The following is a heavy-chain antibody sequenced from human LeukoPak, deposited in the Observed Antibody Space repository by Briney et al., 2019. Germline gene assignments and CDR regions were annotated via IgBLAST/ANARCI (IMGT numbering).Heavy chain of an antibody. CDR1: GFSLSTSGMG. J-gene: IGHJ3*02. CDR3: ARIREDAFDI. Sequence: ESGPKLVKPTQTLTLTCTFFGFSLSTSGMGVGWIRQPPGKALEWLARIDWDDDKFYSTSLKTRLTISNATSKNQVVLTMTNMDPVDTATYYCARIREDAFDIWGQGTMVTVSS. CDR2: IDWDDDK. V-gene: IGHV2-70*04.